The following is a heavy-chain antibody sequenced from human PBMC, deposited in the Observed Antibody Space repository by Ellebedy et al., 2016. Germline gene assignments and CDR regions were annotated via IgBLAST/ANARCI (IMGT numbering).Heavy chain of an antibody. V-gene: IGHV3-53*01. CDR3: AGDSRGITAAGTSLHY. Sequence: GGSLRLSCVVSGFSVSSNYLSWVRQAPGKGLEWVSVIYAGGSTFYADSAKGRFTISRDNSKNTLYLQMNSLSVEDTAVYYCAGDSRGITAAGTSLHYWGQGTLVTVSS. J-gene: IGHJ4*02. D-gene: IGHD6-13*01. CDR1: GFSVSSNY. CDR2: IYAGGST.